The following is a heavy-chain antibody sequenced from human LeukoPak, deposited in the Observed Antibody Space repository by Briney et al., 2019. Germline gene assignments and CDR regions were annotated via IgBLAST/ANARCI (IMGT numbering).Heavy chain of an antibody. CDR1: GYSISSGYY. CDR2: IYHSGST. J-gene: IGHJ3*02. CDR3: AAWSSRSSGWYPDAFDI. Sequence: SETLSLTCTVSGYSISSGYYWGWIRQPPGKGLEWIGSIYHSGSTYYNPSLKSRVTISVDTSKNQFSLKLSSVTAADTAVYYCAAWSSRSSGWYPDAFDIWGQGTMVTVSS. V-gene: IGHV4-38-2*02. D-gene: IGHD6-19*01.